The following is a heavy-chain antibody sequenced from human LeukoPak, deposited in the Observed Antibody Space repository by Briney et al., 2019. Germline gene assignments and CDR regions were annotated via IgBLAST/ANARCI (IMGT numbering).Heavy chain of an antibody. CDR3: ATAPLYFDN. Sequence: GGSLRLSCAASGLTFSDSYMSWIRQAPGKGLEWVSYISSGGNTIKYADSVKGRFTISRDNARNSLYLQMNSLRAEDTAVYYCATAPLYFDNWGQGTLVTVSS. CDR2: ISSGGNTI. V-gene: IGHV3-11*04. CDR1: GLTFSDSY. J-gene: IGHJ4*02.